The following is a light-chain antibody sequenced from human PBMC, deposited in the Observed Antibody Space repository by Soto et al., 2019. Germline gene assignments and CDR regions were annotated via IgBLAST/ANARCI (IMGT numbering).Light chain of an antibody. J-gene: IGKJ1*01. CDR2: WAS. Sequence: DIVMTQSPDSLAVSLGERATINCKSSQSVLSSSNNKNYLAWYQQKPGQPPTLLIYWASTRESGVPDRFSGSGSGTDFTLTISGLQAEDVAVYYCQQYYSTPKTFGQGTKVEIK. CDR1: QSVLSSSNNKNY. CDR3: QQYYSTPKT. V-gene: IGKV4-1*01.